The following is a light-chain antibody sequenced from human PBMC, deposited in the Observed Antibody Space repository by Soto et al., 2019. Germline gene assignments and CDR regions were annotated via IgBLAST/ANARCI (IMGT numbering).Light chain of an antibody. CDR2: KVS. V-gene: IGKV2-30*01. Sequence: DAVLTQYQLSLPVTPGQPASISCRSSQSLEYSDGKTYLNWYQQRPGQSPRRLIYKVSNRDFGVPDRFSGSGSGTAFTLEISRVEAEDVGVYYCMQGSYWPWTFGQGTKVDIK. J-gene: IGKJ1*01. CDR3: MQGSYWPWT. CDR1: QSLEYSDGKTY.